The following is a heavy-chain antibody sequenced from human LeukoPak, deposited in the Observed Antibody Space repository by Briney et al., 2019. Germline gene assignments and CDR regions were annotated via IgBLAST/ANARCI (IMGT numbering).Heavy chain of an antibody. J-gene: IGHJ3*02. V-gene: IGHV3-30*02. CDR3: AKDQYQLLWDAFDI. CDR1: GFTFSSYG. Sequence: GGSLRLSCAASGFTFSSYGVHWVRQAPGKGLEWVAFIRYDGSNKYYADSVKGRFTISRDNSKNTLYLQMNSLRAEDTAVYYCAKDQYQLLWDAFDIWGQGTMVTVSS. CDR2: IRYDGSNK. D-gene: IGHD2-2*01.